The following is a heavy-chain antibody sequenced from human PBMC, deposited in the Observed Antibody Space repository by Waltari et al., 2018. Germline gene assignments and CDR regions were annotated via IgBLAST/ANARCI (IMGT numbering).Heavy chain of an antibody. V-gene: IGHV1-3*01. D-gene: IGHD2-15*01. Sequence: QVQLVQSGAEVKQPGASVKVSCKASGYTFTSYAMHWVRQAPAQRLEWMGWINAGNGNTKYSQKFQGRVTITRDTSASTAYMELSSLRSEDTAVYYCARDPGYCSGGSCYSAPDYWGQGTLVTVSS. CDR3: ARDPGYCSGGSCYSAPDY. CDR1: GYTFTSYA. CDR2: INAGNGNT. J-gene: IGHJ4*02.